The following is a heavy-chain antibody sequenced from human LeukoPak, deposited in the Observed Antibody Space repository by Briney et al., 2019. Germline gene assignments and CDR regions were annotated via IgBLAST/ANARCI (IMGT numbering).Heavy chain of an antibody. J-gene: IGHJ3*02. CDR2: ISAYNGNT. V-gene: IGHV1-18*01. CDR3: AKEGLRFLEWSPDRFDI. CDR1: GYTFTSYG. D-gene: IGHD3-3*01. Sequence: ASVKVSCKASGYTFTSYGISWVRQAPGQGLEWMGWISAYNGNTNYAQKLQGRVTMTTDTSTSTAYMELRSLRSDYTAVYYWAKEGLRFLEWSPDRFDIWGQGTMVTVSS.